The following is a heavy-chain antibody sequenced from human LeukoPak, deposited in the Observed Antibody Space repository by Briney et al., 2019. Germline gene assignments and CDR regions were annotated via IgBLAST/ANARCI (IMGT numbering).Heavy chain of an antibody. CDR3: ARHTVWVGYD. J-gene: IGHJ4*02. V-gene: IGHV4-39*01. CDR2: IYYSGST. D-gene: IGHD5-12*01. Sequence: SETLSLTXTVSGDSISSSSSYWGWIGQPPGKGLEWIGSIYYSGSTYYNPSLKSRVTISVDTSKSQFSLKLNSVTAADTAVYYCARHTVWVGYDWGQGTLVTVSS. CDR1: GDSISSSSSY.